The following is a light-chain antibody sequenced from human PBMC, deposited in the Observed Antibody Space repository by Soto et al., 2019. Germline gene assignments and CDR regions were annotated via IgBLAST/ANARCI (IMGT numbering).Light chain of an antibody. CDR1: SSDVGGYNY. J-gene: IGLJ1*01. CDR2: DVS. Sequence: QSALTQPASVSGSPGQSITISCTGTSSDVGGYNYVSWYQQRPGKAPKLMIYDVSNRPSGVSNRFSGSKSGNTASLTISGLQAEDEADYYCSSYTSSSTLGLVFGTGTKVTVL. CDR3: SSYTSSSTLGLV. V-gene: IGLV2-14*01.